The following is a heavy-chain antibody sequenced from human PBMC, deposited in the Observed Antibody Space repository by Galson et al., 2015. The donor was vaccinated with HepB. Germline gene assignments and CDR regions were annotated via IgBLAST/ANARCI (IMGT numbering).Heavy chain of an antibody. CDR1: GGTFSSYT. J-gene: IGHJ6*02. V-gene: IGHV1-69*02. Sequence: SVKVSCRASGGTFSSYTISWVRQAPGQRLEWMGRIIPILGIANYAQKFQGRVTITADKSTSTAYMELSSLRSEDTAVYYCARGMAHYYYGMDVWGQGTTVTVSS. CDR3: ARGMAHYYYGMDV. CDR2: IIPILGIA. D-gene: IGHD5-24*01.